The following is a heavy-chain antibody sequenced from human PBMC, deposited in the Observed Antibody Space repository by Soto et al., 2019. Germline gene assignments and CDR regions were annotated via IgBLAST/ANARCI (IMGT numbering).Heavy chain of an antibody. V-gene: IGHV3-53*01. Sequence: GGSLRLSCAASGFIVTSNYMSWVRQAPGKGLEWVSVIYSDGTTNYAESVKGRFTISRDNSKNTVFLQMSSLRAEDTAVYYCAKGGPGASSGLFESWGQGTLVTVSS. CDR3: AKGGPGASSGLFES. CDR2: IYSDGTT. J-gene: IGHJ4*02. D-gene: IGHD3-10*01. CDR1: GFIVTSNY.